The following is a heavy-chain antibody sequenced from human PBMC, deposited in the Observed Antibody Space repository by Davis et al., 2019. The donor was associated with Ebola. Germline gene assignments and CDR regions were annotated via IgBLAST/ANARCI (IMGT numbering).Heavy chain of an antibody. J-gene: IGHJ4*02. CDR2: IYHSGST. D-gene: IGHD3-10*01. V-gene: IGHV4-38-2*02. Sequence: SETLSLTCTVSGYSISSGYYWGWIRQPPGKGLEWIGSIYHSGSTYYNPSLKSRVTISVDTSKNQFSLKLSSVTAADTAVYYCARDFYGSGSYYNVYYFDYWGQGTLVTVSS. CDR3: ARDFYGSGSYYNVYYFDY. CDR1: GYSISSGYY.